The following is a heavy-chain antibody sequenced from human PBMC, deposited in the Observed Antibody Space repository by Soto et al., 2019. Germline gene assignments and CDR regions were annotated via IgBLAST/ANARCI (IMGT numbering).Heavy chain of an antibody. CDR2: IYHSGST. D-gene: IGHD3-22*01. V-gene: IGHV4-4*02. J-gene: IGHJ6*02. Sequence: QVQLQESGPGLVKPSGTLSLTCAVSGGSISSSNWWSWVRQPPGKGLEWIGEIYHSGSTNYNPSLKSRVTISVDKSKNQFSLKLSSVTAADTAVYYCARDPRGYYDSSGYYTTHYYYGMDVWGQGTTVTVSS. CDR3: ARDPRGYYDSSGYYTTHYYYGMDV. CDR1: GGSISSSNW.